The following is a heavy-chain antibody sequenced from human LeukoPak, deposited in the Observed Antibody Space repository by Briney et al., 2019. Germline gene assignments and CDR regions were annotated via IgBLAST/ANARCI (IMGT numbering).Heavy chain of an antibody. Sequence: PGGSLRLSCAASGFTFSNYAMSWVRQAPGKGLEWVSAISGSGTGTYYADSVKGRFTFSRDNSKNTLYLQMNSLRAEDTAVYYCAKVILRAFDYWGQGTLVTVSS. D-gene: IGHD3-10*01. CDR1: GFTFSNYA. CDR2: ISGSGTGT. V-gene: IGHV3-23*01. J-gene: IGHJ4*02. CDR3: AKVILRAFDY.